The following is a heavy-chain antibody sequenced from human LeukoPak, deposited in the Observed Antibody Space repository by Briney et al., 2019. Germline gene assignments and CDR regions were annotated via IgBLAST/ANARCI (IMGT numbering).Heavy chain of an antibody. J-gene: IGHJ4*02. D-gene: IGHD6-13*01. Sequence: PGGSLRLSCAAYGFTFSNYAVNGLPQAPGKGREWVSSISSTSSYIYYADSVKGRFTISRDNAKNSLFLQMNSLRVEYTAVYYCARGVAAASYYFDYWGQGTLVTVSS. CDR2: ISSTSSYI. V-gene: IGHV3-21*01. CDR1: GFTFSNYA. CDR3: ARGVAAASYYFDY.